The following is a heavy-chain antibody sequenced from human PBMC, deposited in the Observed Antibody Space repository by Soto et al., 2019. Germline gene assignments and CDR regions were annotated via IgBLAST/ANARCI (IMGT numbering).Heavy chain of an antibody. CDR3: VSEVGHKTFDC. J-gene: IGHJ4*02. V-gene: IGHV3-30*16. D-gene: IGHD1-26*01. Sequence: QVQLVESGGGVIQPGGSLGLSCAASGFTFSSHAMHWVRQAPGKGLEWVALISYDGGTQLYADSVKGRFTISRDNSKNTLHLQLNSLRIEDTSLYYCVSEVGHKTFDCWGQGTLVTVS. CDR1: GFTFSSHA. CDR2: ISYDGGTQ.